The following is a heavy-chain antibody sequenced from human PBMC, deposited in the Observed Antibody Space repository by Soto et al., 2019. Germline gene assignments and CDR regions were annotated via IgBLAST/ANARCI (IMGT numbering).Heavy chain of an antibody. CDR1: GFTFSSYG. CDR2: ISYDGSNK. Sequence: GGSLRLSCAASGFTFSSYGMHWVRQAPGKGLEWVAVISYDGSNKYYADSVKGRFTISRDNSKNTLYLQMNSLRAEDTAVYYCAKGQTYYDILTGYYNWFDPWGQGTLVTVSS. J-gene: IGHJ5*02. CDR3: AKGQTYYDILTGYYNWFDP. V-gene: IGHV3-30*18. D-gene: IGHD3-9*01.